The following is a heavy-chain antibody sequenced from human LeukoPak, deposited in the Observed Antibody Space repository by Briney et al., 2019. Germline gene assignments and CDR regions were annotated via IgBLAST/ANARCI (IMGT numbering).Heavy chain of an antibody. J-gene: IGHJ6*02. V-gene: IGHV4-30-4*01. D-gene: IGHD3-3*01. CDR1: GGSISSGDYY. Sequence: SETLSLTCTDSGGSISSGDYYWSWIRQPPGKGLEWIGYIYYSGSTYYNPSLKSRVTISVDTSKNQFSLKLSSVTAADTAVYYCARLPREYYDFWSGYYNYGMDVWGQGTTVTVSS. CDR2: IYYSGST. CDR3: ARLPREYYDFWSGYYNYGMDV.